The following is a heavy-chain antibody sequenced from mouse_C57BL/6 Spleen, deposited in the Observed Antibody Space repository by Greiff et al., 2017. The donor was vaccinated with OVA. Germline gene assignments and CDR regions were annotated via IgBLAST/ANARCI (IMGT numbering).Heavy chain of an antibody. J-gene: IGHJ4*01. CDR2: ISSGGSYT. CDR3: ARHATVVAHYYAMDY. Sequence: VESGGDLVKPGGSLKLSCAASGFTFSSYGMSWVRQTPDKRLEWVATISSGGSYTYYPDSVKGRFTISRDNAKNTLYLQMSSLKSEDTAMYYCARHATVVAHYYAMDYWGQGTSVTVSS. D-gene: IGHD1-1*01. CDR1: GFTFSSYG. V-gene: IGHV5-6*01.